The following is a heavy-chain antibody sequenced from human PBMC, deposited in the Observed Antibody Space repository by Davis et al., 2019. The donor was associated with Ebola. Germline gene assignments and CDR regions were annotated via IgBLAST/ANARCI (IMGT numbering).Heavy chain of an antibody. D-gene: IGHD6-19*01. CDR2: INTKEGIP. J-gene: IGHJ4*02. Sequence: ASVKVSCKASGYTFTSHPINWVRQAPGQGLEWMGWINTKEGIPVYAQGFRGRFVFSLDTSVSTAYLQISSLKAEDTAVYYCARDDRVFIGYVAVAGTYYFDYWGQGTLVTVSS. V-gene: IGHV7-4-1*02. CDR1: GYTFTSHP. CDR3: ARDDRVFIGYVAVAGTYYFDY.